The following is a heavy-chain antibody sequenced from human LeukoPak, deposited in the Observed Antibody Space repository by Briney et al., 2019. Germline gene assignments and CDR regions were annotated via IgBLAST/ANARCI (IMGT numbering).Heavy chain of an antibody. D-gene: IGHD1-26*01. CDR3: ATLTGSHPAY. Sequence: PSETLSLTCTVSGGSIDRSTYYWGWIRPPPGKGLEWIGSIYYSGSTYYNPSLRSRFTISVDTSKNQFSLKLNSVTAGDTAVYYCATLTGSHPAYWGQGTLVTVSS. CDR2: IYYSGST. J-gene: IGHJ4*02. CDR1: GGSIDRSTYY. V-gene: IGHV4-39*01.